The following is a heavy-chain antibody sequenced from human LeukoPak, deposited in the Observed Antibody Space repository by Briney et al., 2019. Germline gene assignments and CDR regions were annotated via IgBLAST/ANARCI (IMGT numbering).Heavy chain of an antibody. D-gene: IGHD2-8*01. V-gene: IGHV1-8*01. J-gene: IGHJ4*02. Sequence: ASVKVSCKAARYTFSSYYINWVRQAPGQGLEWMGWMNPDSGNTGYAQKFQGRVTMTRNTSISTAYMELGGLSSDDTAVYFCARGSHRGYCTTSDCYTVDYWGQGTLVSVSS. CDR1: RYTFSSYY. CDR3: ARGSHRGYCTTSDCYTVDY. CDR2: MNPDSGNT.